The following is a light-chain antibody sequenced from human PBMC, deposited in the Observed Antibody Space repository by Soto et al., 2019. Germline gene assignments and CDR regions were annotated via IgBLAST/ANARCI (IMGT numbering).Light chain of an antibody. CDR1: QSVSNN. J-gene: IGKJ1*01. Sequence: EIVMAQSPATLSVSPGARATLSCRASQSVSNNLAWYQQKPGQAPRLLIYGASTRATGIPARFSGSGSGTEFTLTISSLQSEDFTVYYCQQYNNWPGWTFGQGTKVEIK. CDR3: QQYNNWPGWT. CDR2: GAS. V-gene: IGKV3-15*01.